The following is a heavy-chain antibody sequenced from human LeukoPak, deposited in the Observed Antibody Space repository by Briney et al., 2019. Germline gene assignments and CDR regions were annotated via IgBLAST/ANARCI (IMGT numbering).Heavy chain of an antibody. CDR3: ARGCSYGSPYFDF. Sequence: GGSLRLSCAASGFTFSSYEMNWVRQAPGKGLEWVSYISSSGSSIYYADSVKGRFTISRDNAKNSLYLQMNSLRAEDTAVYYCARGCSYGSPYFDFWGQGSLVTVSS. CDR1: GFTFSSYE. CDR2: ISSSGSSI. D-gene: IGHD5-18*01. J-gene: IGHJ4*02. V-gene: IGHV3-48*03.